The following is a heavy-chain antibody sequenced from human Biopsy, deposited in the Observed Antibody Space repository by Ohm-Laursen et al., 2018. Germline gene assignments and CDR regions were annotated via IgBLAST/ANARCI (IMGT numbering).Heavy chain of an antibody. J-gene: IGHJ4*02. CDR3: ARLTGDPSY. Sequence: SETLSLTCTVSGGSIKSYYWNWIRQSPGKGLEWIGVISYTGHTNYNPSLKSRATISVDTSKNQFSLKVISVTASDTAVYYCARLTGDPSYWGQGILVTVSS. V-gene: IGHV4-59*01. D-gene: IGHD7-27*01. CDR1: GGSIKSYY. CDR2: ISYTGHT.